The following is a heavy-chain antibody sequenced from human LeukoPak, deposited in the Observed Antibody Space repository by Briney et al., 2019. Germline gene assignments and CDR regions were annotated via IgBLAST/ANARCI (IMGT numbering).Heavy chain of an antibody. CDR1: GGTFSSYA. CDR2: IIPIFGTA. Sequence: GASVKVSCKASGGTFSSYAISWVRQAPGQGLEWMGGIIPIFGTANYAQKFQGKLTITADESTSTAYMELRSLRSEDTAMYYCARESGNFDWLTSYLYWGQGTLVTVSS. J-gene: IGHJ4*02. D-gene: IGHD3-9*01. CDR3: ARESGNFDWLTSYLY. V-gene: IGHV1-69*13.